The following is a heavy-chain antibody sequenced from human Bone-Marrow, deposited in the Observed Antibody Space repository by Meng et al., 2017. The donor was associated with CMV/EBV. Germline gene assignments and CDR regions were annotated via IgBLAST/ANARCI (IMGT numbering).Heavy chain of an antibody. D-gene: IGHD3-22*01. V-gene: IGHV3-30*04. CDR2: ISYDGSHK. CDR3: AREVGAYYYDSSGYSGSDY. CDR1: AFTFSHYA. J-gene: IGHJ4*02. Sequence: GESLKISCSASAFTFSHYAMHWVRQAPGKGLEWVALISYDGSHKDYRDSVKGRFIISRDNSKNTLYLQMNSVRPEDTAVYFCAREVGAYYYDSSGYSGSDYWGQGTLVTVSS.